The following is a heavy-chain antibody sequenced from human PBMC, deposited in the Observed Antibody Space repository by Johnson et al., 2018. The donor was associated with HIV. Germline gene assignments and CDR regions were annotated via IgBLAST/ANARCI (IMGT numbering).Heavy chain of an antibody. D-gene: IGHD2-8*02. Sequence: QVQLVESGGGVVQPGGSLRLSCAASGFTFSSYGMHWVRQAPGKGLEWVAFIRDDGSKKYYADSVKGRLTISRDNSKNTLYLQVNSLRAEDTAVYFCAKDRDPWYMTFDVWGQGTMVIVSS. CDR1: GFTFSSYG. J-gene: IGHJ3*01. CDR2: IRDDGSKK. V-gene: IGHV3-30*02. CDR3: AKDRDPWYMTFDV.